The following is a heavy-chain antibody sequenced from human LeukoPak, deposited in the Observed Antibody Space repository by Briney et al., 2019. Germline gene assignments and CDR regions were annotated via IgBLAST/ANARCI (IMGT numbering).Heavy chain of an antibody. V-gene: IGHV1-46*01. CDR2: INPSGGST. CDR3: ARGLFYYDSSGPPAG. D-gene: IGHD3-22*01. CDR1: GYTFTSYY. J-gene: IGHJ4*02. Sequence: ASVKVSCKASGYTFTSYYIHWVRQAPGQGLEWMGIINPSGGSTSYAQKFQGRVTMTRDTSTSTVYMELSSLRSEDTAVYYCARGLFYYDSSGPPAGWGQGTLVTVSS.